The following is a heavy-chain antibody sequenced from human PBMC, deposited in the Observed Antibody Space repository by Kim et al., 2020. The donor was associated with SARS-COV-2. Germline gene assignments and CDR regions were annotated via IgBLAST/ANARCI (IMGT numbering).Heavy chain of an antibody. CDR2: INIGNGNT. V-gene: IGHV1-3*04. Sequence: ASVKVSCKASGYTFASSVMHWVRQAPGQRLEWMGWINIGNGNTKYSQKFQGRITITRDTSASTAYMELSSLRSEDTAVYYCARDATTIDYWGQGTLVTVSS. CDR3: ARDATTIDY. D-gene: IGHD1-1*01. CDR1: GYTFASSV. J-gene: IGHJ4*02.